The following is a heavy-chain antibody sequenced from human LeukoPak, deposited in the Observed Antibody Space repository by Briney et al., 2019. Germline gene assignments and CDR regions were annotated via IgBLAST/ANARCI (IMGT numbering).Heavy chain of an antibody. J-gene: IGHJ4*02. CDR2: IRYGGTIT. CDR1: GFTFNMYA. D-gene: IGHD3-22*01. V-gene: IGHV3-30*02. Sequence: GGSLRLSCAASGFTFNMYAMHWVRQPPGKGLEWVAFIRYGGTITYYADSVKGRFTISRDNSKNTLYVQMNSLRAEDTAVYFCARAPDSSGYFYELDYWGQGTLVTVSS. CDR3: ARAPDSSGYFYELDY.